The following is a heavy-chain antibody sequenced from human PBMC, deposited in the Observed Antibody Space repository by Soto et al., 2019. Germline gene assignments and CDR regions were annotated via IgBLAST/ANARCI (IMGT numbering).Heavy chain of an antibody. CDR3: ARQRDGVQLEGFDY. CDR2: ISAYNGNT. V-gene: IGHV1-18*01. Sequence: QVQLVQSGAEVKKPGASVKVSCKASGYTFTSYGISWVRQAPGQGLEWMGWISAYNGNTNYAQKLQGRVTMTTDTSTRPAYMELRSQSSDDTAVYYCARQRDGVQLEGFDYWGQGTLVTVSS. CDR1: GYTFTSYG. D-gene: IGHD1-1*01. J-gene: IGHJ4*02.